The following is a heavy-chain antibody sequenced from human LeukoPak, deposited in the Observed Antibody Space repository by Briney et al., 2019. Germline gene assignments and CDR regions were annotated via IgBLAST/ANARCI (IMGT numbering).Heavy chain of an antibody. D-gene: IGHD6-13*01. CDR3: ARGETGGIAAAGGYYYYYYMDV. V-gene: IGHV1-2*02. CDR2: INPNSGGT. J-gene: IGHJ6*03. Sequence: GASVKVSCKASGYTFTGYYMHWVRQAPGQGLEWMGWINPNSGGTNYAQKFQGRVTMTRDTSISTAYMELSRLRSDDTAVYYCARGETGGIAAAGGYYYYYYMDVWGKGTTVTISS. CDR1: GYTFTGYY.